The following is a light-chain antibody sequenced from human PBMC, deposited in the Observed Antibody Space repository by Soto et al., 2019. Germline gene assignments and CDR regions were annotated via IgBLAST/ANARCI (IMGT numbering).Light chain of an antibody. J-gene: IGKJ1*01. Sequence: EIVLTQSPGTLSLSPGERATLSCRASQSVSSSYLAWYQQKPGQAPRLLIYDASSRATGIPDRFSGSGSGTDFTLTISRLEPEDFAVYYCHQYGSSPRTFGQGTNMDIK. CDR3: HQYGSSPRT. CDR2: DAS. V-gene: IGKV3-20*01. CDR1: QSVSSSY.